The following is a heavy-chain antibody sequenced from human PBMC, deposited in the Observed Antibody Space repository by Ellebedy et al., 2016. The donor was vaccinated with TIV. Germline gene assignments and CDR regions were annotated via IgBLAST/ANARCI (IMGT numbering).Heavy chain of an antibody. Sequence: GGSLRLSCAASGFTFTTYYMSWVRQAPGKGLEWVANIKQDGGEKYYVDSVKGRFTISRDNAKNSLYLQMNSLRAEDTAVYYCARAVAGTIVWFDPWGQGILVTVSS. CDR3: ARAVAGTIVWFDP. CDR1: GFTFTTYY. V-gene: IGHV3-7*03. J-gene: IGHJ5*02. D-gene: IGHD6-19*01. CDR2: IKQDGGEK.